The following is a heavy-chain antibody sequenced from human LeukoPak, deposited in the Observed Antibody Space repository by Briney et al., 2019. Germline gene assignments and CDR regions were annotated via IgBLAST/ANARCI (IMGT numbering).Heavy chain of an antibody. D-gene: IGHD5-12*01. CDR1: SFTFNRYW. V-gene: IGHV3-7*01. Sequence: TGGSLRLSRAASSFTFNRYWMSWVPQAPGKGLEGVANINEGANAKYYVDSVKGRFTISRDNAKNSLYLQMNSLRVEDTAVYYCARVGYNDYDLDYWGQGALVTVSS. J-gene: IGHJ4*02. CDR3: ARVGYNDYDLDY. CDR2: INEGANAK.